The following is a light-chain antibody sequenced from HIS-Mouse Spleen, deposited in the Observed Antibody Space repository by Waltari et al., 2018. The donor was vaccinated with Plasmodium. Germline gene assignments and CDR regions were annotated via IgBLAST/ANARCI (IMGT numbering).Light chain of an antibody. CDR1: SSNIGSNY. CDR3: AAWDDSLSGWV. J-gene: IGLJ3*02. V-gene: IGLV1-47*01. Sequence: QSVLTQPPSASGTPGQRVTISCSGSSSNIGSNYVYWYQQLPGTAPKLLIYRNNQLPSGVPDRFAGAQAGTSASLAIRGLRSEDEADYYCAAWDDSLSGWVFGGGTKLTVL. CDR2: RNN.